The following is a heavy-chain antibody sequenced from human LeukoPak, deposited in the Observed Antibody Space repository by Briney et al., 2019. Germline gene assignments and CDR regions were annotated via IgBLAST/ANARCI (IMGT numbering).Heavy chain of an antibody. D-gene: IGHD3-9*01. J-gene: IGHJ6*03. CDR1: GGSFSGYY. CDR3: ARIRRYEEYYYYYYMDV. Sequence: SETLSLTCTVYGGSFSGYYWSWIRQPPGKGLEWIGEINHSGSTNYNPSLKSRVTISVDTSKNQFSLKLSSVTAADTVVYYCARIRRYEEYYYYYYMDVWGKGTTVTISS. V-gene: IGHV4-34*01. CDR2: INHSGST.